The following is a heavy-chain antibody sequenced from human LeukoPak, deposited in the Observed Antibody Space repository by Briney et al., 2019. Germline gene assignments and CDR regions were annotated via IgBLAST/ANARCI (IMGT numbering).Heavy chain of an antibody. CDR2: INWNGGST. D-gene: IGHD4-11*01. J-gene: IGHJ4*02. V-gene: IGHV3-20*04. CDR3: ARDNYIYYFDY. Sequence: GGSLRLSCAASGFTFDDYGMSWVRHAPGKGLEWVSGINWNGGSTGYADSVKGRFTISRDNAKNSLYLQMNSLRAEDTAVYYCARDNYIYYFDYWGQGTLVTVSS. CDR1: GFTFDDYG.